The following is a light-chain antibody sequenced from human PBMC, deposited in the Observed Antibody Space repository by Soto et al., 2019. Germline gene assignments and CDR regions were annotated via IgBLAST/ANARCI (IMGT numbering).Light chain of an antibody. J-gene: IGLJ3*02. Sequence: LTQPRSVSGSPGQSVTISCTGTSSDVGGYNYVSWYQQHPGKAPKVMIYDVTKRPSGVPDRFSGSKSGNTASLTIFGLQAEDEADYYCCSYAGSYTYWVFGGGTKLTVL. CDR3: CSYAGSYTYWV. V-gene: IGLV2-11*01. CDR1: SSDVGGYNY. CDR2: DVT.